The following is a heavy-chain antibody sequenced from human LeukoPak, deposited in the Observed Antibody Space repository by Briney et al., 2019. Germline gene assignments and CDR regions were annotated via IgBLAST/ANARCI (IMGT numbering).Heavy chain of an antibody. J-gene: IGHJ4*02. D-gene: IGHD2-2*01. V-gene: IGHV3-23*01. CDR3: AKGDYSSRVDYFDY. Sequence: GGSLRLSCAASGFVFSDFAMNWVRQVPGKGLEWVATISASGGRTFYADSVEGRFTISGDNSRNTLDLQLNTLGVEDAAIYYCAKGDYSSRVDYFDYWGPGTPVTVSS. CDR1: GFVFSDFA. CDR2: ISASGGRT.